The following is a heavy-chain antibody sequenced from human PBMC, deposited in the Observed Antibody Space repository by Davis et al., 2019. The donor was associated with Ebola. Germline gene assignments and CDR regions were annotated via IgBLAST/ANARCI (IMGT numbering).Heavy chain of an antibody. V-gene: IGHV4-4*02. Sequence: MPSETLSLTCAVSGGSISSSNWWSWVRQPPGKGLEWIGEIYHSGSTNYNPSLKSRVTISVDTSKNQFSLKLSSVTAADTAVYYCARGHYYYYGMDVWGQGTTVTVSS. CDR3: ARGHYYYYGMDV. J-gene: IGHJ6*02. CDR1: GGSISSSNW. CDR2: IYHSGST.